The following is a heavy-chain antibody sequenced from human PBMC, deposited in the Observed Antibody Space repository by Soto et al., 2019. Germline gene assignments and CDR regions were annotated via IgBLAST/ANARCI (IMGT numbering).Heavy chain of an antibody. CDR3: ARDPPPTRHGREV. CDR2: IYSGGST. J-gene: IGHJ6*02. CDR1: GFTVSSNY. V-gene: IGHV3-53*01. Sequence: WGSLRLSCAASGFTVSSNYMSWVRQAPGKGLEWVSVIYSGGSTYYADSVRGRFTISRDNSKNTLYLQMKSLRAEDTAVYYCARDPPPTRHGREVWGQGTTVIVSS.